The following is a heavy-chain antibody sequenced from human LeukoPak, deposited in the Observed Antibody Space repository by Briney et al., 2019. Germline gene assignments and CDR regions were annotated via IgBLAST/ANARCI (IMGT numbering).Heavy chain of an antibody. CDR3: VRSDDFWSGYYGY. D-gene: IGHD3-3*01. CDR1: GASISSGSYS. J-gene: IGHJ4*02. CDR2: IYNSGST. V-gene: IGHV4-61*10. Sequence: SETLSLTCTVSGASISSGSYSWSWIRQPAGKGLEWIGRIYNSGSTNYTPSLKSRVTISVDTSKNQFSLKMSCVTAADTAVYYCVRSDDFWSGYYGYWGQGTLVTVSS.